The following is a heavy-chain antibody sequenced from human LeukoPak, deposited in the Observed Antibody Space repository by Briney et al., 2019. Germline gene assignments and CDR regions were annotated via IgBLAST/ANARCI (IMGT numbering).Heavy chain of an antibody. CDR1: GFTFSTYA. Sequence: PGGSLRLSCAASGFTFSTYAMSWVRQAPGKGLEWVSAISGSGGSTYYSDSVKGRFTISRDNSKNTLYLQMNSLRAEDTAVYYCARGRPVLTGYYKYGFDYWGQGTLVTVSS. D-gene: IGHD3-9*01. CDR3: ARGRPVLTGYYKYGFDY. J-gene: IGHJ4*02. CDR2: ISGSGGST. V-gene: IGHV3-23*01.